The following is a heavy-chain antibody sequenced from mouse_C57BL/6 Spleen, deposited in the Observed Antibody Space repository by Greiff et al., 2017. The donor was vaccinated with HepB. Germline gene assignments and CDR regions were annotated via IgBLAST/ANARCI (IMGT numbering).Heavy chain of an antibody. CDR1: GFSLTSYG. CDR2: IWSGGST. Sequence: VQGVESGPGLVQPSQSLSITCTVSGFSLTSYGVHWVRQSPGKGLEWLGVIWSGGSTDYNAAFISRLSISKDNSKSQVFFKMNSLQADDTTIYYYDKDLFYCAIDYWGQGTSVTVSS. J-gene: IGHJ4*01. V-gene: IGHV2-2*01. D-gene: IGHD1-1*01. CDR3: DKDLFYCAIDY.